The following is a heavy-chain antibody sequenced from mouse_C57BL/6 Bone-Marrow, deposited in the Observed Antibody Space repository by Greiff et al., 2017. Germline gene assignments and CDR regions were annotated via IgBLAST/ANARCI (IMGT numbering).Heavy chain of an antibody. D-gene: IGHD2-5*01. V-gene: IGHV1-81*01. CDR1: GYTFTSYG. CDR3: ARLSNYAAY. J-gene: IGHJ3*01. CDR2: IYPRSGNT. Sequence: VQLQQSGAELARPAASVKLSCKASGYTFTSYGISWVKQRTGQGLEWIGEIYPRSGNTYYNEKFKGKATLTADKSSSTAYMELRSLTSEDSAVYFCARLSNYAAYWGQGTLVTVSA.